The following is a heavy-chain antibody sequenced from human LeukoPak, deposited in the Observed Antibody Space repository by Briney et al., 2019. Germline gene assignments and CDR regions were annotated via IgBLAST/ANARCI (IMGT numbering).Heavy chain of an antibody. CDR3: ARDNIVVVPAAIFSCWFDP. D-gene: IGHD2-2*01. V-gene: IGHV1-46*03. Sequence: ASVKVSCKASGYTFTSYYMHWVRQAPGQGLEWMGIINPSDGSTSYAQKFQGRVTMTTDTSTSTVYMELSSLRSEDTAVYYCARDNIVVVPAAIFSCWFDPWGQGTLVTVSS. CDR1: GYTFTSYY. J-gene: IGHJ5*02. CDR2: INPSDGST.